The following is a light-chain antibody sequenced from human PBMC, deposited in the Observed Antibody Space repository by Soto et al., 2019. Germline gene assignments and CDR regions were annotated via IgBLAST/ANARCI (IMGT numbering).Light chain of an antibody. CDR2: AAS. CDR3: QQPPYT. Sequence: DIQMTQSPSSLSASVGDGVPITCRASQSISSFLNWYQQKPGKATKLLIYAASTLQSGVPSRFSGRDSGADFTLTINNLQPEEFATYYCQQPPYTFGPGTKVDI. CDR1: QSISSF. J-gene: IGKJ3*01. V-gene: IGKV1-39*01.